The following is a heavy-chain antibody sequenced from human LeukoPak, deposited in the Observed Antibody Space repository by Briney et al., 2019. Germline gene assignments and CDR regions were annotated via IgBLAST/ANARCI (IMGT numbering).Heavy chain of an antibody. D-gene: IGHD1-26*01. CDR2: IYTSGST. Sequence: SETLSLTCTVSGGSISSYYWSWIRQPAGKGLEWIGRIYTSGSTNYNPSLKSRVTVSVDTSKNQFSLKLSSVTAADTAVYYCARGSLVGATDWFDPWGQGTLVTVSS. CDR1: GGSISSYY. V-gene: IGHV4-4*07. CDR3: ARGSLVGATDWFDP. J-gene: IGHJ5*02.